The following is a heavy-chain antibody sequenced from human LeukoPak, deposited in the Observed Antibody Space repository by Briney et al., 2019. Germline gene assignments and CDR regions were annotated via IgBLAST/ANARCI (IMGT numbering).Heavy chain of an antibody. D-gene: IGHD5-12*01. CDR3: ARGLGANGYSGYGY. Sequence: GASVTVSCKASGYTFTGYYMHWVRQAPGQGLEWMGWINPNSGGTNYAQKFQGRVTMTRDTSISTAYMELSRLRSDDTAVYYCARGLGANGYSGYGYWGQGTLVTVSS. J-gene: IGHJ4*02. CDR2: INPNSGGT. CDR1: GYTFTGYY. V-gene: IGHV1-2*02.